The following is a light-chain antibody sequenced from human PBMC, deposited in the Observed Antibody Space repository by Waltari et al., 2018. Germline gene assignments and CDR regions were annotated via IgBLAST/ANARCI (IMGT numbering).Light chain of an antibody. Sequence: DIQMTQSPSSMSASVGDRVTITCRASQSISFYLNWYQQKPGKAPKLLIYAASNLQSGVPSRFSDSGSGTDFTLTISSLQPEDFATYSCQQSYSTPHTFGQGTKLEIK. CDR3: QQSYSTPHT. V-gene: IGKV1-39*01. J-gene: IGKJ2*01. CDR1: QSISFY. CDR2: AAS.